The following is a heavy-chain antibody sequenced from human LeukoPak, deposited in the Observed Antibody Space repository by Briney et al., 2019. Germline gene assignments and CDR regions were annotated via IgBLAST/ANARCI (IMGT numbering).Heavy chain of an antibody. CDR1: GFTFSRYN. Sequence: PGVPLRLSCGPSGFTFSRYNMNWVRRSPGKGVEWVSFLSSSSYIYYADSVKGRFPISRDNAKNSLYLQMNSPGGEDTAVYYSAREEPTLAGAGSDFDYWGQGGLVTVSS. CDR2: LSSSSYI. D-gene: IGHD6-13*01. V-gene: IGHV3-21*01. J-gene: IGHJ4*02. CDR3: AREEPTLAGAGSDFDY.